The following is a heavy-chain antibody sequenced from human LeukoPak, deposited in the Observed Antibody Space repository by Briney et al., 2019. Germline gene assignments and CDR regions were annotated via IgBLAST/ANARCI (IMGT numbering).Heavy chain of an antibody. CDR3: IRDSSSSFDY. CDR2: INSDGSNT. J-gene: IGHJ4*02. V-gene: IGHV3-74*01. Sequence: GGSLRLSCAASGYTFTTYWIHWVRQAPGKGLVWVSLINSDGSNTGYADSVTGRFTISRDNAKNMVYLQMNSLRAEDTAVYYCIRDSSSSFDYWGQGTLVTVSS. CDR1: GYTFTTYW. D-gene: IGHD6-13*01.